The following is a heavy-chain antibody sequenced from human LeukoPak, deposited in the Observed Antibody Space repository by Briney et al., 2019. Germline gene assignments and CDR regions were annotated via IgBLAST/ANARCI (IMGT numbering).Heavy chain of an antibody. CDR1: GYTFTSYD. Sequence: ASVKVSCTASGYTFTSYDINWVRQAPGQGLEWMGWMNPNSGNRGYAQKLQGRVTMTRNTSISTAYMELSSLRSEDTAVYYCARGGRGDYIDDWGQGTLVTVSS. J-gene: IGHJ4*02. V-gene: IGHV1-8*01. CDR2: MNPNSGNR. CDR3: ARGGRGDYIDD. D-gene: IGHD4-17*01.